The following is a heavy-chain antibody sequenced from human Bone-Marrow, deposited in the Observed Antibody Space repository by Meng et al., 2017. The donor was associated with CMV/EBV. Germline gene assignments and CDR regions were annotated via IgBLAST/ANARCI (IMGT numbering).Heavy chain of an antibody. CDR1: GFTFSSYS. V-gene: IGHV3-21*01. J-gene: IGHJ5*02. CDR3: ARGLREVVPAAMAVNWFDP. CDR2: ISSSSSYI. D-gene: IGHD2-2*01. Sequence: GESLKISCAASGFTFSSYSMNWVRQAPGKGMEWVSSISSSSSYIYYADSVMGRFTISRDKAKNSLYLLKTSLRAEDTAVYYCARGLREVVPAAMAVNWFDPWGQGTRVTVSS.